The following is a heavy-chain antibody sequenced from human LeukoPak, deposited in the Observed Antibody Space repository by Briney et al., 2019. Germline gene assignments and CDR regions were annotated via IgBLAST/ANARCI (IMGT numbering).Heavy chain of an antibody. J-gene: IGHJ4*02. CDR1: GGTFSSYA. CDR3: ARVLRFLEWSLPPPRYYFDY. CDR2: IIPIFGTA. Sequence: GASVKVSCKASGGTFSSYAISWVRQAPGQGLEWMGGIIPIFGTANYAQKFQGRVTMTTDTSTSTAYMELRSLRSDDTAVYYCARVLRFLEWSLPPPRYYFDYWGQGTLVTVSS. D-gene: IGHD3-3*01. V-gene: IGHV1-69*05.